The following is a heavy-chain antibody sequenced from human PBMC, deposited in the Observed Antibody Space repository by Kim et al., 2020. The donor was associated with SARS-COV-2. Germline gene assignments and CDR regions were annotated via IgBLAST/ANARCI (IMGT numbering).Heavy chain of an antibody. J-gene: IGHJ4*02. CDR2: ST. D-gene: IGHD1-7*01. Sequence: STYSAYSVKGRFPIPRDNSKNTLYLQMNSLRAEATAVYYCANVPSRTLHYWGQGTLVTVSS. CDR3: ANVPSRTLHY. V-gene: IGHV3-23*01.